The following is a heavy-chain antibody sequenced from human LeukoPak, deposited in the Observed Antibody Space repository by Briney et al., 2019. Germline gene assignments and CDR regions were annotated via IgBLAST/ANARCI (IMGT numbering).Heavy chain of an antibody. CDR2: IKQDGGEK. V-gene: IGHV3-7*03. J-gene: IGHJ1*01. CDR3: VRGITMFQH. CDR1: GFIFSGYW. Sequence: GGSLKLSCAASGFIFSGYWVTWVRQAPGKGLEWVANIKQDGGEKYYVDSVKGRFTISRDNAKNSLYLQMNSLRAEDTALYYCVRGITMFQHWGQGTLVTVSS. D-gene: IGHD3-10*01.